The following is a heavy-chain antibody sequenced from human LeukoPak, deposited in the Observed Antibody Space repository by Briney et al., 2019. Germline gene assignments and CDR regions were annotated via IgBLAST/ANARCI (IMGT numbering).Heavy chain of an antibody. Sequence: SETLSLTCTVSGGSISSYYWTWIRQPAGKGPEWIGRIHASGSTNYNPSLKSRVNMSVDTSKNQFSLKLNSVTAADTAVYYCARVTDPRYNWFDPWGQGTRVTVSS. J-gene: IGHJ5*02. V-gene: IGHV4-4*07. D-gene: IGHD2-21*02. CDR1: GGSISSYY. CDR3: ARVTDPRYNWFDP. CDR2: IHASGST.